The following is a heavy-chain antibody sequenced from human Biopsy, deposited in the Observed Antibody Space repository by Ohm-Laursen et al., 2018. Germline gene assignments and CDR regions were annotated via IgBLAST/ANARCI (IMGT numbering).Heavy chain of an antibody. D-gene: IGHD3-10*01. J-gene: IGHJ4*02. CDR1: GYTFIELS. CDR3: ATGPYYDTRFYYNVRPFDF. CDR2: FDREESKT. Sequence: GSSVKVSCKASGYTFIELSIHWVRQTGGKELEWMGGFDREESKTVYAEKFQGRVTMTEDTSTDTVYMEVTSLRSDDTAVYYCATGPYYDTRFYYNVRPFDFWGQGTLVTVSS. V-gene: IGHV1-24*01.